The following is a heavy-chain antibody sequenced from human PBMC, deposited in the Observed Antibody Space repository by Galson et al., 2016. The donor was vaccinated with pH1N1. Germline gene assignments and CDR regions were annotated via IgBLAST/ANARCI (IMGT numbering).Heavy chain of an antibody. V-gene: IGHV3-21*01. CDR3: VRDNTMTTPLVLFDV. Sequence: SLRLSCAASGFTFNYYTINWVRQVPGKGLEWVSSITGSGQYISYADSVKGRFTISRDNAKNSVFLQMSSLRAEDTAVYYCVRDNTMTTPLVLFDVWGQGTMFTVSS. J-gene: IGHJ3*01. CDR2: ITGSGQYI. D-gene: IGHD4-17*01. CDR1: GFTFNYYT.